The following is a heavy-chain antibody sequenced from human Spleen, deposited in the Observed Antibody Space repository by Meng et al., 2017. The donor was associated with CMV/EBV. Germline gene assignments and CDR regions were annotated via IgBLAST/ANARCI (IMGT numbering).Heavy chain of an antibody. CDR3: ARDRSVGGVLQYYFAY. Sequence: ASVKVSCKASGYSFTSYYIHWVRQARGQGLEWMGIINPSGGSTSYAQKFQGRVTMTRDTSTSTVYMELSSLRSGDTAVYYCARDRSVGGVLQYYFAYWGQGTVVTVSS. CDR2: INPSGGST. CDR1: GYSFTSYY. V-gene: IGHV1-46*01. J-gene: IGHJ4*02. D-gene: IGHD3-16*01.